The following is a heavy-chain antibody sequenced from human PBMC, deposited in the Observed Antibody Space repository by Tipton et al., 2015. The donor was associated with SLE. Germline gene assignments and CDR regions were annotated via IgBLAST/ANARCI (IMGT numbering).Heavy chain of an antibody. Sequence: TLSLTCNVSGGSISSDYWSWIRQPPGKGLEWIGYIYYTGSTNYNPSLKSRVTISVDTAKNQFALKLTSVTAADTAIYYCARDQGGPFDYWGQGTLVTVSS. CDR1: GGSISSDY. CDR3: ARDQGGPFDY. CDR2: IYYTGST. V-gene: IGHV4-59*01. J-gene: IGHJ4*02. D-gene: IGHD2-15*01.